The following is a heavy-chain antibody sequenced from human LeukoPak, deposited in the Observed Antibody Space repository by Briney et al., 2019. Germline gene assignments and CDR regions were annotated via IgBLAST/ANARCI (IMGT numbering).Heavy chain of an antibody. V-gene: IGHV3-48*02. J-gene: IGHJ4*02. D-gene: IGHD3-22*01. CDR1: GFTFSSYS. CDR3: ARAGDSSGYYYDPGPFDY. Sequence: QSGGSLRLSCAASGFTFSSYSMNWVRQAPGKGLEWVSYISSSSSTIYYADSVKGRFTISRDNAKNSLYLQMNSLRDEDTAVYYCARAGDSSGYYYDPGPFDYWGQGTLVTVSS. CDR2: ISSSSSTI.